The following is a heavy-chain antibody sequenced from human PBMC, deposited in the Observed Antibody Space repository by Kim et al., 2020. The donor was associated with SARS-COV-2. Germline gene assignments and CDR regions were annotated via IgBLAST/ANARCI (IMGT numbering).Heavy chain of an antibody. CDR3: VKGAWLDY. J-gene: IGHJ4*02. CDR2: DST. V-gene: IGHV3-23*01. D-gene: IGHD5-12*01. Sequence: DSTDSAESVKRRFTVSRDRARNTLYLRMNRLRADDTAVYYCVKGAWLDYWGPGTLVTVSS.